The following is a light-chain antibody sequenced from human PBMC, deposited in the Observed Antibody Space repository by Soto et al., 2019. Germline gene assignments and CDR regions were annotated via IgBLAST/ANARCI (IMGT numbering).Light chain of an antibody. CDR1: SSDVGSYNL. CDR3: CSYAGSSTFWV. Sequence: QSVLTQPASVSGSPGQSTTISCTGTSSDVGSYNLVSWYQQHPGKAPKLMIYEVSKRPSGVSNRFSGSKSGNTASLTISGLQAEDEADYYCCSYAGSSTFWVFGTGTKVTVL. CDR2: EVS. V-gene: IGLV2-23*02. J-gene: IGLJ1*01.